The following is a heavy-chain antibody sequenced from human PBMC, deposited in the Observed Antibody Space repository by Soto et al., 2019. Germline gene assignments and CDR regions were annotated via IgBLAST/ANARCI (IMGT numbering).Heavy chain of an antibody. CDR1: GFTFSSYA. Sequence: GGSLRLSCAASGFTFSSYAMHWVRQAPGKGLEWVAVISYDGSNKYYADSVKGRFTISRDNSKNTLYLQMNSLRAEDTAVYYCARDQTYYYDSSGYFPAWYFDYWGQGTLVTVSS. CDR3: ARDQTYYYDSSGYFPAWYFDY. J-gene: IGHJ4*02. CDR2: ISYDGSNK. V-gene: IGHV3-30-3*01. D-gene: IGHD3-22*01.